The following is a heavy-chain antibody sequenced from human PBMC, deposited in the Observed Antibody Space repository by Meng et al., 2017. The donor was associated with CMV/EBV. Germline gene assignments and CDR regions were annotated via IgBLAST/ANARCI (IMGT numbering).Heavy chain of an antibody. Sequence: GSLRLSCTVSGGSISSSSYYWGWIRQPPGKGLEWIGSIYYSGSTCYNPSLKSRVTISVDTSKNQFSLKLSSVTAADTAVYYCARHLELGLFDYWGQGTLVTVSS. CDR1: GGSISSSSYY. J-gene: IGHJ4*02. CDR2: IYYSGST. D-gene: IGHD7-27*01. CDR3: ARHLELGLFDY. V-gene: IGHV4-39*01.